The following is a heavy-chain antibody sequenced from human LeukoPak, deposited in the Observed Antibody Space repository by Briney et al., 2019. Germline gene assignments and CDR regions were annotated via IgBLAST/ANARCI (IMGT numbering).Heavy chain of an antibody. J-gene: IGHJ4*02. CDR2: ISASDGST. V-gene: IGHV3-23*01. CDR1: EFTFSNYA. Sequence: GGSLRLSCAASEFTFSNYAMSWVRQAPGKGLEWVSSISASDGSTYYADSVKGRFTVSRDNSKNTLHLHMNSLRAEDTAVYYCAKRQFSSSSGRFDYWGQGTLVTVSS. CDR3: AKRQFSSSSGRFDY. D-gene: IGHD6-6*01.